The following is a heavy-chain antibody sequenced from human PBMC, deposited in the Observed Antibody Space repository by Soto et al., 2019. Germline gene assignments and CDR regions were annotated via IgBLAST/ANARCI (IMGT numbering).Heavy chain of an antibody. Sequence: SETLSLTCTVSGGAISSGDYYWSWIRQPPGEGLEWIGYIFRSGSPYYNPSLKSRVTISADTSKNQFSLSLTSVTAADTAVYYCPISERGYSYGPFDYSGQGTLVTVSS. J-gene: IGHJ4*02. V-gene: IGHV4-30-4*01. D-gene: IGHD5-18*01. CDR1: GGAISSGDYY. CDR3: PISERGYSYGPFDY. CDR2: IFRSGSP.